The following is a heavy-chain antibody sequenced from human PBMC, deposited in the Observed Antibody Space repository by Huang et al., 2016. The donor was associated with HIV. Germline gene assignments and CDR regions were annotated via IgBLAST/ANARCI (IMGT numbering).Heavy chain of an antibody. CDR1: GYSFTSYW. CDR2: IYPGDSDT. CDR3: ARLSTTWYFDY. Sequence: EVQLVQSGAEVNKPGESLQISCTGSGYSFTSYWLGWVRQMPGKGLEWMGIIYPGDSDTRYSPSFQGKVTISADKSISTAYLQWSSLKASDTAMYYCARLSTTWYFDYWGQGTLVTVSS. V-gene: IGHV5-51*01. D-gene: IGHD1-1*01. J-gene: IGHJ4*02.